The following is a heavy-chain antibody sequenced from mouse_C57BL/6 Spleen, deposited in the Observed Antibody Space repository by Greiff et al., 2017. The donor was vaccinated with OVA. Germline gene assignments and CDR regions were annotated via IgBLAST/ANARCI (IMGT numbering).Heavy chain of an antibody. CDR2: IYPGDGDT. V-gene: IGHV1-80*01. CDR1: GYAFSSYW. J-gene: IGHJ3*01. Sequence: VQLQQSGAELVKPGASVKISCKASGYAFSSYWMNWVKQRPGKGLEWIGQIYPGDGDTNYNGKFKGKATLTADKSSSTAYMQLSSLTSEDSAVYFCARGNYYGSSYSAWFACWGQGTLVTVSA. CDR3: ARGNYYGSSYSAWFAC. D-gene: IGHD1-1*01.